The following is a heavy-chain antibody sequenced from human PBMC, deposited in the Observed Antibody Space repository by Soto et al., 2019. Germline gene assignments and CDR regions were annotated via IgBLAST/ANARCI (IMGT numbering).Heavy chain of an antibody. CDR2: IIPKFGTA. V-gene: IGHV1-69*12. CDR1: GGIFSDYA. Sequence: QVRLEQSGGEVKKPGSSVKVSCRVSGGIFSDYAVSWVRQAPGQGLQWVGGIIPKFGTAKYARKFEDRVTLTGDELTSTVYMEINNLRSEDTALYYCARDTLSSLVVETPHLFGSWGQGTLLTVSS. CDR3: ARDTLSSLVVETPHLFGS. D-gene: IGHD2-21*01. J-gene: IGHJ5*01.